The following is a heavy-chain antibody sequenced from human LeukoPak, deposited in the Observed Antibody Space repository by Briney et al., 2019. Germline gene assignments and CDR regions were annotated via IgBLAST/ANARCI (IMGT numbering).Heavy chain of an antibody. Sequence: GGSLRLSCAASGFTFSSYEMNWVRQAPGKGLEWVSYISSSGSTIYYADSVKGRFTISRDNAKNSLYLQMNSLRAEDTAVYYCARGYTPLGAFDIWGQGTMVTVSS. CDR3: ARGYTPLGAFDI. CDR2: ISSSGSTI. J-gene: IGHJ3*02. CDR1: GFTFSSYE. D-gene: IGHD7-27*01. V-gene: IGHV3-48*03.